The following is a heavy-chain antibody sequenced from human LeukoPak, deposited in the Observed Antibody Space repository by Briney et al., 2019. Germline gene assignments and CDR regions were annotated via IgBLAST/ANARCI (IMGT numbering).Heavy chain of an antibody. Sequence: GGSLRLSCAASGFTFSSYSMNWVRQAPGKGLEWVSSISSSSSYIYYADSVKGRFTISRDNAKNSLYPQMNSLRAEDTAVYYCARDLIAVAGRPVDYWGQGTLVTVSS. J-gene: IGHJ4*02. V-gene: IGHV3-21*01. CDR3: ARDLIAVAGRPVDY. D-gene: IGHD6-19*01. CDR2: ISSSSSYI. CDR1: GFTFSSYS.